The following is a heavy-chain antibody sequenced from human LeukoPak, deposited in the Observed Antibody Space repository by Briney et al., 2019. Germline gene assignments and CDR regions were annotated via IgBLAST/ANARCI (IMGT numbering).Heavy chain of an antibody. CDR2: IYYRGSN. CDR3: ARLFPPSGMTIFY. J-gene: IGHJ4*02. D-gene: IGHD3-3*01. CDR1: ANSISSSRLS. Sequence: PSETLSLTCRFSANSISSSRLSWGWIRQPPGKGREGGGSIYYRGSNYYNPSLKSRVTISVETSKNQYSRKLSWGTAADAGVYCCARLFPPSGMTIFYLGQGTLATASS. V-gene: IGHV4-39*07.